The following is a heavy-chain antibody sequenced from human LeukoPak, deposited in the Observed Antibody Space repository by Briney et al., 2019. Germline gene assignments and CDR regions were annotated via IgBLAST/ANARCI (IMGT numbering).Heavy chain of an antibody. CDR3: ARAPSEIGGYYPEYFRH. V-gene: IGHV3-74*01. CDR1: GFTFSSYW. Sequence: GGSLRLSCAASGFTFSSYWIHWVRQAPGRGLVWVSRIKSDGSTNYADSVKGRFTISRDNAKNTLSPQMNSLRAEDTGVYYCARAPSEIGGYYPEYFRHWGQGTLVTVSS. D-gene: IGHD3-22*01. J-gene: IGHJ1*01. CDR2: IKSDGST.